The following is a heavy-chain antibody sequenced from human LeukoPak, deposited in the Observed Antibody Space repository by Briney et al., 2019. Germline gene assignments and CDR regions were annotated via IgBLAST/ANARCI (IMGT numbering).Heavy chain of an antibody. V-gene: IGHV1-69*13. CDR3: ARVGGSRELWTYYYGMDV. CDR1: GGTFISYA. D-gene: IGHD1-26*01. Sequence: GASVKVSCKASGGTFISYAISWVRQAPGQGLEWMGGIIPIFGTANYAQKFQGRVTITADESTSTAYMELSSLRSEDTAVYYCARVGGSRELWTYYYGMDVWGQGTTVTVSS. CDR2: IIPIFGTA. J-gene: IGHJ6*02.